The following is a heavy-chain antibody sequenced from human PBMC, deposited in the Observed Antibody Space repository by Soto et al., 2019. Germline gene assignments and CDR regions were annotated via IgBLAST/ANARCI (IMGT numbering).Heavy chain of an antibody. J-gene: IGHJ4*02. Sequence: GGSLRLSCAASGFTFSSYSMNWVRQAPGKGLEWVSSIISSSSYIYYADSVKGRFTISRDNAKNSLYLQMTSLRAEDTAVYYCARDADTLYDILTGYYDYWGQGTLVTVSS. D-gene: IGHD3-9*01. CDR3: ARDADTLYDILTGYYDY. CDR1: GFTFSSYS. V-gene: IGHV3-21*01. CDR2: IISSSSYI.